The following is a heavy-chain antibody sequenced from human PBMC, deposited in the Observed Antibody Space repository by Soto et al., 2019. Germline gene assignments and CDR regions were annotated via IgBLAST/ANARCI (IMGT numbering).Heavy chain of an antibody. J-gene: IGHJ4*02. CDR1: GYSFTSYW. CDR2: IYPGDSDT. V-gene: IGHV5-51*01. D-gene: IGHD5-12*01. CDR3: ARLALDGYNPMGPDY. Sequence: GESLKISCKGSGYSFTSYWIGWVRQMPGKGLEWMGIIYPGDSDTRYSPSFQGQVTISADKSISTAYLQWSSLKASDTAMYYCARLALDGYNPMGPDYWGQGTLVTVSS.